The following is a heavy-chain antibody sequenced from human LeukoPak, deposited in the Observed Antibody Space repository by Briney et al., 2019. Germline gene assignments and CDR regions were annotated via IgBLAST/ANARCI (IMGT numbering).Heavy chain of an antibody. CDR3: ARAAVTPTTYYFDY. CDR1: GYTFTSYY. D-gene: IGHD1-14*01. V-gene: IGHV1-46*01. Sequence: ASVKVSCKASGYTFTSYYMHWVRQAPGQGLEWMGIINPSGGSTSYAQKFQGRVTITTDESTSTAYMELSSLRSEDTAVYYCARAAVTPTTYYFDYWGQGTLVTVSS. J-gene: IGHJ4*02. CDR2: INPSGGST.